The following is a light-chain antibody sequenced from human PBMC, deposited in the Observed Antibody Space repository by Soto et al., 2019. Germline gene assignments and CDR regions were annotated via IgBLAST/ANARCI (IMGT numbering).Light chain of an antibody. CDR1: QSVSSN. Sequence: EIVMTQSPATLSVSPGESATLSWRASQSVSSNLAWYQQKPGQAPRLLIYGASTRATGIPARFSGRGSATEFTLTISSLQSEDCAVYYCQQCNDWPHTFGQGTKLEIK. J-gene: IGKJ2*01. CDR3: QQCNDWPHT. CDR2: GAS. V-gene: IGKV3-15*01.